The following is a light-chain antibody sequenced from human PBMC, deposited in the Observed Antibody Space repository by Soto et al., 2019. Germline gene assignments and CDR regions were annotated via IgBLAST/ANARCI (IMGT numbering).Light chain of an antibody. CDR3: SSYTSSSYVV. CDR1: SSDVGGYNY. J-gene: IGLJ2*01. Sequence: QSVLTQPASVSGSPGQSITISCTGTSSDVGGYNYVSWYQQHPGKAPKLMIYDLSNRPSGVSNRFSGSKSGNTASLTISGLQAEDEADYYCSSYTSSSYVVFGGGTKLTVL. V-gene: IGLV2-14*01. CDR2: DLS.